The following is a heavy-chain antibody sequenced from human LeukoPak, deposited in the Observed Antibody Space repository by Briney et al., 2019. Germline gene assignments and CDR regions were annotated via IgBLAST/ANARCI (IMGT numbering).Heavy chain of an antibody. J-gene: IGHJ3*02. CDR1: GYTFTGYY. Sequence: ASVKVSCKASGYTFTGYYMHWVRQAPGQGLEWMGWINPNSGGTNYAQKFQGRVTMTRDTSISTAYMELSRLRSEDTAVYYCARGKRLGELSLSAFDIWGQGTMVTVSS. D-gene: IGHD3-16*02. V-gene: IGHV1-2*02. CDR2: INPNSGGT. CDR3: ARGKRLGELSLSAFDI.